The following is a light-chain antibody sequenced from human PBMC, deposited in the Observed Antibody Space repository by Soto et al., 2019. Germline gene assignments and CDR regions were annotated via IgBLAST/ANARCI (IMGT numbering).Light chain of an antibody. CDR1: QSVSSY. Sequence: EIVLTQSPATLSLSPGERATLSCRASQSVSSYLAWYQQKPGQAPRLLIYDASNRATGIPARFSGSGSGTDFTLTISSLEPEDFAVYYCQQRSNWPPIT. J-gene: IGKJ5*01. CDR2: DAS. V-gene: IGKV3-11*01. CDR3: QQRSNWPPIT.